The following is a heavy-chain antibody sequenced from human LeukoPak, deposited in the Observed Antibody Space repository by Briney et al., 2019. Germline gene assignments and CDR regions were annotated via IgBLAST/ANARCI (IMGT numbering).Heavy chain of an antibody. CDR3: ARAFGVVIVWGWFDP. J-gene: IGHJ5*02. D-gene: IGHD3-3*01. CDR1: GYSISSGYY. Sequence: SETLSLTCTVSGYSISSGYYWGWIRQPPGKGLEWIGSIYQSGSTYYNPSLKSRVTISVDTSKNQFSLNLSSVTAADTAVYYCARAFGVVIVWGWFDPWGQGTLVTVSS. CDR2: IYQSGST. V-gene: IGHV4-38-2*02.